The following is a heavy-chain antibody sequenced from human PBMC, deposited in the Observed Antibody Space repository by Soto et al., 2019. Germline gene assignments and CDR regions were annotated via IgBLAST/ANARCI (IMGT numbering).Heavy chain of an antibody. CDR2: ISSSSGSI. Sequence: EVQLVESGGGLVQPGGSLRLSCAASGFTFSYYSMNWVRQAPGTGLKWGSYISSSSGSIYYEDSVKGRFTISGDDAKNLVELVLNSLSDDATAVYFCARGDHTNSVRFQHWGRGTLVLVSS. CDR1: GFTFSYYS. J-gene: IGHJ1*01. V-gene: IGHV3-48*02. CDR3: ARGDHTNSVRFQH. D-gene: IGHD2-21*01.